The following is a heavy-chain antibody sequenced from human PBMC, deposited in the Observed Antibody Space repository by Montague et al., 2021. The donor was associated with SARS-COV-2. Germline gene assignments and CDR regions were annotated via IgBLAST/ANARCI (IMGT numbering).Heavy chain of an antibody. D-gene: IGHD1-1*01. Sequence: SETLSLTCTVSGDSISSSSYNWGWIRQPPGKGLEWIGSVHYSGRPYHNPSLKSRVTIYVDTSKNQLSLKLSSVTAADTAVYYCTRHVHMTWPEPSPGFDYWGQGTLVTVSS. J-gene: IGHJ4*02. CDR2: VHYSGRP. V-gene: IGHV4-39*01. CDR1: GDSISSSSYN. CDR3: TRHVHMTWPEPSPGFDY.